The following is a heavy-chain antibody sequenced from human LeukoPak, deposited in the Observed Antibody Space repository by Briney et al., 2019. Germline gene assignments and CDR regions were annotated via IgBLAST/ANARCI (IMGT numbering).Heavy chain of an antibody. J-gene: IGHJ4*02. V-gene: IGHV3-48*04. CDR1: GFSFITYS. CDR2: ISSSSSTI. CDR3: ARDRNWNDVDGGFDY. Sequence: GGSLRLSCAASGFSFITYSMNWVRQAPGKGLEWLSYISSSSSTIYNADSVKGRFTISRDNAKNSLYLQMNSLRAEDTAVYYCARDRNWNDVDGGFDYWGQGTLVTVSS. D-gene: IGHD1-20*01.